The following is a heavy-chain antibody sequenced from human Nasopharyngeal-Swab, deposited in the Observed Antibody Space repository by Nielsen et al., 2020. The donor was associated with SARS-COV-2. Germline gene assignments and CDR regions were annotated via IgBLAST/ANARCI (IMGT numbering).Heavy chain of an antibody. D-gene: IGHD3-3*01. Sequence: GESLKISCAASGFTFSSYAMSWVRQAPGKGLEWVANIKQDGSEKYYVDSVKGRFTISRDNAKNSLYLQMNSLRAEDTAVYYCARDADYDFWSGYSAFDYWGQGTLVTVSS. J-gene: IGHJ4*02. V-gene: IGHV3-7*01. CDR3: ARDADYDFWSGYSAFDY. CDR2: IKQDGSEK. CDR1: GFTFSSYA.